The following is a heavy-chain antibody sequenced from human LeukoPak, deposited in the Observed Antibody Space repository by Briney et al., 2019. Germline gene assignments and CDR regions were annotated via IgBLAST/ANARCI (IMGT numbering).Heavy chain of an antibody. D-gene: IGHD3-22*01. CDR3: ASTIETYYYDSSGAPFDY. CDR2: INHSGST. CDR1: GGSFSGYY. Sequence: SETLSLTRAVYGGSFSGYYWSWIRQPPGKGLEWIGEINHSGSTNYNPSLKSRVTISVDTSRNQFSLKLSSVTAADTAVYYCASTIETYYYDSSGAPFDYWGQGTLVTVSS. J-gene: IGHJ4*02. V-gene: IGHV4-34*01.